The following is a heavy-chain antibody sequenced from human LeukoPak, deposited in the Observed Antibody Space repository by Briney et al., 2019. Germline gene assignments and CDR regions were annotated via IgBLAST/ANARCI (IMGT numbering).Heavy chain of an antibody. V-gene: IGHV1-46*01. CDR3: ARDQAVAGNDAFDI. Sequence: GGSLRLSCAASGYTFTSYYMHWVRQAPGQGLEWMGIINPSGGSTRYAQKFQGRVTMTRDTSTSTVYMELSSLRSEDTAVYYCARDQAVAGNDAFDIWGQGTMVSVSS. D-gene: IGHD6-19*01. J-gene: IGHJ3*02. CDR2: INPSGGST. CDR1: GYTFTSYY.